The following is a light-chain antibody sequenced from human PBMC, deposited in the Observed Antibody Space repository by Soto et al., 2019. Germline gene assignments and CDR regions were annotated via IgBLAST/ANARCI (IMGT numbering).Light chain of an antibody. CDR1: SSDVGSHNC. V-gene: IGLV2-14*03. Sequence: QSAPTQPASVSGSPGQSITISCTGTSSDVGSHNCVSWYQQHPGKAPKLIIYDVSNRPSGVSYRFSGSKSGNTASLTISGLQAEDEAAYYCSSCTSSNTFVFGTGTKVTVL. J-gene: IGLJ1*01. CDR3: SSCTSSNTFV. CDR2: DVS.